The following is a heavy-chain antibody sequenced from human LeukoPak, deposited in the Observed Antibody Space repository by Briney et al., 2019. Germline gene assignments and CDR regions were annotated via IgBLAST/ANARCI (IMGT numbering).Heavy chain of an antibody. V-gene: IGHV1-2*02. CDR2: INPKNGGT. Sequence: ASVKVSCKASGYTFTDYYMHWMRQAPGQGLEWMGWINPKNGGTKYSQKFQGRVTMTRDASISTAYMELGRLISDDTAVYYCARGPSSGSFDYWGQGTLVTVFS. CDR1: GYTFTDYY. D-gene: IGHD6-19*01. CDR3: ARGPSSGSFDY. J-gene: IGHJ4*02.